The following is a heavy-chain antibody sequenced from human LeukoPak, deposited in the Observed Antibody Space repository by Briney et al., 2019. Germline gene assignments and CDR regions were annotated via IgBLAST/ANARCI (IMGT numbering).Heavy chain of an antibody. V-gene: IGHV3-23*01. CDR1: GFTFSSYA. CDR3: ARGITGTTN. CDR2: ISGSGGST. J-gene: IGHJ4*02. D-gene: IGHD1-7*01. Sequence: GGSLRLSCAASGFTFSSYAMSWVRQAPGKGLEWVSAISGSGGSTYYADSVKGRFTISRDNAKNSLYLQMNSLRAEDTAVYYCARGITGTTNWGQGTLVTVSS.